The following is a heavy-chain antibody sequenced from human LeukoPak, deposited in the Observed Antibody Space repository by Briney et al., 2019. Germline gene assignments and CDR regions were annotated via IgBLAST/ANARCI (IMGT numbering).Heavy chain of an antibody. V-gene: IGHV4-61*02. CDR1: GGSISTSNYY. D-gene: IGHD3-22*01. CDR3: ARGPYKYDGSGAFDI. CDR2: IYTSGST. Sequence: TLSLTCTVSGGSISTSNYYWGWIRQPPGQGLEWIGRIYTSGSTNYNPSLKSRVTISVDTSKNQFSLKLTSVTAADTAVYYCARGPYKYDGSGAFDIWGQGTMVTVSS. J-gene: IGHJ3*02.